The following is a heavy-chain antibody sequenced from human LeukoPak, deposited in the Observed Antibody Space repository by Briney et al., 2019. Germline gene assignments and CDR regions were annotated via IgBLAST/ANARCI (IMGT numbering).Heavy chain of an antibody. CDR2: ISNSGRT. J-gene: IGHJ4*02. V-gene: IGHV3-23*01. CDR3: AKESPYAVGGTGRIYYLDY. CDR1: GFTFSNYA. D-gene: IGHD1-26*01. Sequence: GGSLRLSCAASGFTFSNYAISWVRQAPGKGLEWVSAISNSGRTYYADSVKGRFTISRDNSKNTLHLQMNSLRAEDTAVYYCAKESPYAVGGTGRIYYLDYWGQGALVTVSS.